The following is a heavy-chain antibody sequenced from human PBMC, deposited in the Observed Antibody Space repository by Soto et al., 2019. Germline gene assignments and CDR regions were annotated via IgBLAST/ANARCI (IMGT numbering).Heavy chain of an antibody. Sequence: SETLSLTCAVSGGSISSSNWWSWVRQPPGKGLEWIGEIYHSGSTNYNPSLKSRVTISVDKSKNQFSLKLSSVTAADTAVYYCARDGGLGGSGWYRGGNWFDPWGQGTLVTVS. CDR2: IYHSGST. CDR3: ARDGGLGGSGWYRGGNWFDP. CDR1: GGSISSSNW. D-gene: IGHD6-19*01. V-gene: IGHV4-4*02. J-gene: IGHJ5*02.